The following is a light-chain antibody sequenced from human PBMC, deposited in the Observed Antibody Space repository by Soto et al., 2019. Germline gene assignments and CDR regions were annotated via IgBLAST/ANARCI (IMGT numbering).Light chain of an antibody. Sequence: QSALTQPPSASGSPGQSVTISCTGTSSDVGAYNYVSWYQQHPGTAPRLMLYEVAKRPSGVPDRFSGSKSGNTASLTVSGLQPEDEADYYCSSYAGSDNIVFGTGTKVTVL. CDR3: SSYAGSDNIV. V-gene: IGLV2-8*01. CDR2: EVA. J-gene: IGLJ1*01. CDR1: SSDVGAYNY.